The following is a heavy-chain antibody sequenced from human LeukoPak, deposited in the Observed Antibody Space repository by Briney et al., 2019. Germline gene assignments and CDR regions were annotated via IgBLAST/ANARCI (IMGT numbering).Heavy chain of an antibody. Sequence: GGSLRLSCAASGFTFRSYWMHWVRQGPGRGLVRVSRINTDGSTTNYADSVKGRFTISRDNAKSTLYLQMNSLRAEDTAVYYCVGRKDTSMDYWGQGTLVTVSS. CDR1: GFTFRSYW. V-gene: IGHV3-74*01. J-gene: IGHJ4*02. CDR3: VGRKDTSMDY. D-gene: IGHD5-18*01. CDR2: INTDGSTT.